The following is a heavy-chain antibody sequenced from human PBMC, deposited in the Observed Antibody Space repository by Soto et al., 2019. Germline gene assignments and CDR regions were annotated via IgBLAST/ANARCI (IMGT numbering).Heavy chain of an antibody. CDR1: GGTFSSYA. J-gene: IGHJ6*02. CDR3: ARLASSSTYYYYGMDV. D-gene: IGHD6-6*01. V-gene: IGHV1-69*06. Sequence: SVKVSCKASGGTFSSYAVSWLRQAPGQGLEWMGGIIPIFGTANYAQKFQGRVTITADKSTSTAYMELSSLRSEDTAVYYCARLASSSTYYYYGMDVWGQGTTVTVSS. CDR2: IIPIFGTA.